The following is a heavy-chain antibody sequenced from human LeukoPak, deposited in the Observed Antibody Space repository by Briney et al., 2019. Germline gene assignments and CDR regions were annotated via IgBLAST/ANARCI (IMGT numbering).Heavy chain of an antibody. Sequence: PSETLSLTCSVSGDSINSYFWSWIRQPPGKGLEWIGHISYSGSTEYNPSLKSRVTISVDTSKNQFSLKLRSVTAADTAVYYCARDYGDIPPDWYYDLWGRGTLVTVSS. V-gene: IGHV4-59*01. CDR3: ARDYGDIPPDWYYDL. J-gene: IGHJ2*01. CDR2: ISYSGST. D-gene: IGHD4-17*01. CDR1: GDSINSYF.